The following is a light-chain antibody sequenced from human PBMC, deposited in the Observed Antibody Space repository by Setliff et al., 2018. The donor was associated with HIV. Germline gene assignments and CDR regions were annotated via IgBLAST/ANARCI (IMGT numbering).Light chain of an antibody. CDR1: SGSIARNY. V-gene: IGLV6-57*01. CDR2: EDN. J-gene: IGLJ2*01. Sequence: NFMLTQPHSVSESPGKTVTISCTRSSGSIARNYVQWYQQRPGSSPTTVVYEDNQRPSGVPARFSGSIDSSSNSASLTISGLRTEDEADYYCQSYDSSNHVVFGGGTKVTVL. CDR3: QSYDSSNHVV.